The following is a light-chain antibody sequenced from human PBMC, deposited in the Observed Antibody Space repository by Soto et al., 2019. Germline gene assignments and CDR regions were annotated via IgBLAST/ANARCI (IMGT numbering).Light chain of an antibody. V-gene: IGLV2-23*01. CDR2: EGS. J-gene: IGLJ1*01. CDR1: SSDVGSYDY. Sequence: QSVLIQPPSVSGSPGQSVTISCTGTSSDVGSYDYVSWYQQHPGKAPKLMIYEGSKRPSGVSNRFSGSKSGNTASLTISGLQAEDEADYCCCSYAGSSTSYVFGTGTKVTVL. CDR3: CSYAGSSTSYV.